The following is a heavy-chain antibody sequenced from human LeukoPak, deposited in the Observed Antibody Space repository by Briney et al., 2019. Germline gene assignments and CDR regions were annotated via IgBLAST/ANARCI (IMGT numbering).Heavy chain of an antibody. Sequence: SETLSLTCTVPGGSISSYYWSWGRQPPGEGLEWIGYMYYSGSTNYHPSLKSRVTISVDTSKNQFSLKLSSVTAADTAVYYCARGDSSFEYWGEGTLVPVSS. CDR1: GGSISSYY. J-gene: IGHJ4*02. CDR2: MYYSGST. V-gene: IGHV4-59*01. CDR3: ARGDSSFEY.